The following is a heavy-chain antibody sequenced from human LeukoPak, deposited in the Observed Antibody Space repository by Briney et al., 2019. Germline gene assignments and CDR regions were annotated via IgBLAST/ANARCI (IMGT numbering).Heavy chain of an antibody. CDR3: AKLNGPHRIVGADGDAFDI. J-gene: IGHJ3*02. CDR1: GFTFSSYG. Sequence: GRSLRLSCAASGFTFSSYGMHWVRRAPGKGLEWVAVISYDGSNKYYADSVKGRFTISRDNSKNTLYLQMNSLRAEDTAVYYCAKLNGPHRIVGADGDAFDIWGQGTMVTVSS. V-gene: IGHV3-30*18. D-gene: IGHD1-26*01. CDR2: ISYDGSNK.